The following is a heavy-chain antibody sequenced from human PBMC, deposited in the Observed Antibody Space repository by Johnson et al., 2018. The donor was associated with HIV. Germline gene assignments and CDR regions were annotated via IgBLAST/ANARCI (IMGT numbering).Heavy chain of an antibody. D-gene: IGHD1-1*01. CDR3: ARDVTAGNDAFDI. V-gene: IGHV3-66*02. CDR1: GFTFSSYA. J-gene: IGHJ3*02. Sequence: VQLVESGGGLVQPGGSLRLSCAASGFTFSSYAMSWVRQAPGKGLEWVSVIYSGGRSYYADSVKGRLTLSRDNSNNTLYLQMNSLRAEDTAVYYCARDVTAGNDAFDIWGQGTMVTVSS. CDR2: IYSGGRS.